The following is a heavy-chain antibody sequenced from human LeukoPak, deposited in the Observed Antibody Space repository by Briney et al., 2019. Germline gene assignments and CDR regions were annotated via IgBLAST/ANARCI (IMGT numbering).Heavy chain of an antibody. Sequence: GASVKVSCKASGYTFTSYDINWVRQATGQGLEWMGWMNPNSGNTGYAQKFQGRGTMTRNTSISTAYMELSSLRSEDTAVYYCAVFPSEAYYYYYYMDVWGKGTTVTVSS. CDR1: GYTFTSYD. V-gene: IGHV1-8*01. CDR3: AVFPSEAYYYYYYMDV. CDR2: MNPNSGNT. J-gene: IGHJ6*03. D-gene: IGHD3-10*01.